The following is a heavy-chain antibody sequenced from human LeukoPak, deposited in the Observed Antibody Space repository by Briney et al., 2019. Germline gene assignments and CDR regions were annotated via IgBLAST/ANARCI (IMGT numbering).Heavy chain of an antibody. V-gene: IGHV4-4*02. J-gene: IGHJ6*02. CDR1: GGSISSSNW. CDR2: IYHSGSA. CDR3: ARRNYDILTGYYSDV. D-gene: IGHD3-9*01. Sequence: SETLSLTCAVSGGSISSSNWWRWVRQPPGKGLEWIGEIYHSGSANYNPSLKSRVTISVDQSKNQFSLKLSSVTAADSAVYYCARRNYDILTGYYSDVWGQGTTVTVSS.